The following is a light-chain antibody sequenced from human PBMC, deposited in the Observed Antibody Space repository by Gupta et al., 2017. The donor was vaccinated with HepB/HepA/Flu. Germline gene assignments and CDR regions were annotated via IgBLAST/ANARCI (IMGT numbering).Light chain of an antibody. CDR3: TSYTSSSTWV. Sequence: QSALTQPASVSGSPGQSITIFCTGTSRDVGGYNFVSWYQQYPGKVPKLIIFDVGNRPSGVSNRFSGSKSGNTASLTISGLQAEDEADYYCTSYTSSSTWVFGGGTKLTVL. CDR2: DVG. J-gene: IGLJ3*02. CDR1: SRDVGGYNF. V-gene: IGLV2-14*03.